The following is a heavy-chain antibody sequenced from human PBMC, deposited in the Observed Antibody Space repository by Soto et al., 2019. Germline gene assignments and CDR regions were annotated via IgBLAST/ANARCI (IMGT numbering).Heavy chain of an antibody. CDR1: GFTFSTYA. V-gene: IGHV3-64*01. D-gene: IGHD3-10*01. J-gene: IGHJ6*03. CDR2: ISSNGGST. CDR3: GTRGYFYYYXDV. Sequence: HPGGSLRLSCAASGFTFSTYAMHWVRQAPGKGLEYVSAISSNGGSTYYANSVKGRFTISRDNSKNTLYLQMGSLRAEDMAVYYCGTRGYFYYYXDVWGKGTTVTVSS.